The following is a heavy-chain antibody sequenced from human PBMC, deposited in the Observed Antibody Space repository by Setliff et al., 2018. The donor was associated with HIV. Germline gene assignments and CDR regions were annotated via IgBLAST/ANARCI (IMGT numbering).Heavy chain of an antibody. CDR3: ARGNCDGGTCFSGYHFDF. D-gene: IGHD2-15*01. Sequence: PSETLSLTCTVSGGSINSGSYYWSWIRQPAGKGLEWIGRIYTTGSTNYNPSLKSRVSISLDTSKNHFSLRLSSVTAADTAVYYCARGNCDGGTCFSGYHFDFWGQGKLVTVSS. CDR2: IYTTGST. J-gene: IGHJ4*02. V-gene: IGHV4-61*02. CDR1: GGSINSGSYY.